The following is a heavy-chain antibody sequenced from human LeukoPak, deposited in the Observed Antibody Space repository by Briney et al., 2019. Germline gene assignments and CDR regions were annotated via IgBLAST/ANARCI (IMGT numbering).Heavy chain of an antibody. D-gene: IGHD3-3*01. J-gene: IGHJ4*02. CDR1: GFTFSNAW. CDR3: TTGSDFWSDSTDKY. CDR2: IKSKTDGGTT. V-gene: IGHV3-15*01. Sequence: GESLRLSCAASGFTFSNAWMSWVRQAPGKGLEWVGRIKSKTDGGTTDYAAPVKGRFTISRDDSKNTLYLQMNSLKTEDTAVYYCTTGSDFWSDSTDKYWGQGTLVTVSS.